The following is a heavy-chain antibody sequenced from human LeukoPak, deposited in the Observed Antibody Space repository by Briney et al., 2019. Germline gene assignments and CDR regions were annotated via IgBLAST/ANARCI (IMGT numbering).Heavy chain of an antibody. CDR2: IYTSGSS. CDR1: GASISDYY. V-gene: IGHV4-4*07. Sequence: PSETLSLTCTVSGASISDYYWSWIRQPVGKGLEWIGHIYTSGSSNYNPSLKSRVTMSIDTSKNQFSLNLSSMTAADTAVYYCARDSHGDYGYYYYMDVWGKGTTVTVSS. CDR3: ARDSHGDYGYYYYMDV. J-gene: IGHJ6*03. D-gene: IGHD4-17*01.